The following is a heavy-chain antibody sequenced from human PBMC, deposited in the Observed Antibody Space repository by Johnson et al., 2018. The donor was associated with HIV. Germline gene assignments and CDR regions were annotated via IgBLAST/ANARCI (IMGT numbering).Heavy chain of an antibody. V-gene: IGHV3-53*01. CDR3: ARVGASRFDAFHV. CDR2: IHSGGST. D-gene: IGHD3-16*01. CDR1: GLSVSINY. J-gene: IGHJ3*01. Sequence: EVQLVESGGGLIQPGGSLRLSCAVSGLSVSINYITWVRQAPGKGLEWVSVIHSGGSTYYADSVEGRFTISRDNSKNTLYLQMNSLSAEDTAVYYCARVGASRFDAFHVWGQGTMVTVSS.